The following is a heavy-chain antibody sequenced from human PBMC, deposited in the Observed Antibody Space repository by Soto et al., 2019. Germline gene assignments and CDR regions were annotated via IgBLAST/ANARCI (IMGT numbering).Heavy chain of an antibody. J-gene: IGHJ4*02. CDR1: GFSVTSNH. Sequence: EVQLVESGGALIQPGGSLRLSCAASGFSVTSNHMSWVRQGPGKGLEWVSIIYAGGTTYYADSVKGRFTIYRDDSENTLFLQMNGLRGEDRAVYYCAGDRRREGDWGQGTLVTVSS. CDR3: AGDRRREGD. CDR2: IYAGGTT. V-gene: IGHV3-53*01. D-gene: IGHD1-26*01.